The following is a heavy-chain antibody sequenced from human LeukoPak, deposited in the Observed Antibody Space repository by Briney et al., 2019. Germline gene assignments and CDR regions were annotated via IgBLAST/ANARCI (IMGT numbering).Heavy chain of an antibody. CDR1: GYTFTNSD. D-gene: IGHD6-19*01. J-gene: IGHJ5*02. CDR3: ARDPYQRLGPPLDL. CDR2: ISTSNGDT. Sequence: ASVKVSCKASGYTFTNSDITWVRQAPGQGLEWMGRISTSNGDTNYVAKLQGRVTMTTDTSTSTVYMELGSLTFNDTAVYFCARDPYQRLGPPLDLWGQGTQVTVSS. V-gene: IGHV1-18*01.